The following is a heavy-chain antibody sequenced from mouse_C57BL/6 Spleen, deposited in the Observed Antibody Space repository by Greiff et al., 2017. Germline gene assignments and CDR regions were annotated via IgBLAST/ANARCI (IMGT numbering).Heavy chain of an antibody. CDR3: TRAVKGSYWYSDV. CDR2: IDPETGGT. D-gene: IGHD1-3*01. J-gene: IGHJ1*03. V-gene: IGHV1-15*01. CDR1: GYTFTDYE. Sequence: QVQLQQSGAELVRPGASVTLSCKASGYTFTDYEMHWVKQTPVHGLEWIGAIDPETGGTAYNQKFKGKAILTADKSSSTAYMELRSLTSEDSAVYYCTRAVKGSYWYSDVCGTGTTVTASS.